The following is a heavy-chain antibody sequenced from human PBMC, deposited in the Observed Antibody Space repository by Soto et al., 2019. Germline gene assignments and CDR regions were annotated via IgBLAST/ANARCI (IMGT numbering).Heavy chain of an antibody. V-gene: IGHV5-51*01. J-gene: IGHJ4*02. Sequence: GEALKISCQCSGYTFSNFWLGWVRQLPGQGLGGMGIIYPGDHETRYCPSFLGKVTISAEKSINPAYLQCSSLEASDSAFYDCARRRRSSPYFDVWGQGALVTVSS. CDR1: GYTFSNFW. CDR3: ARRRRSSPYFDV. D-gene: IGHD6-13*01. CDR2: IYPGDHET.